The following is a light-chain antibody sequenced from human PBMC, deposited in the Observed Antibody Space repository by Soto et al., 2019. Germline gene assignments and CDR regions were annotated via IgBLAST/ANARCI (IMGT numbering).Light chain of an antibody. CDR1: NIGSKS. CDR2: DDS. V-gene: IGLV3-21*02. CDR3: QVWDFNSDHVM. J-gene: IGLJ3*02. Sequence: SYELAQSHSVSVAPGQTASITCGGNNIGSKSVHWYKQKPGQAPVVVVYDDSVRPSGIPDRFSGSNSGNTATLTINRVEAGDEADYYCQVWDFNSDHVMFGGGTKLTVL.